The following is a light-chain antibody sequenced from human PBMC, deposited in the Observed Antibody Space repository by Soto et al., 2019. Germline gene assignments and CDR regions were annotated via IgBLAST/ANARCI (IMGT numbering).Light chain of an antibody. Sequence: EIVMTQSPATLSVSPGERATLSCRASQRISTNLAWYQRKPGQTPRLLIYGASNRATDIPARFSGSGSGTEFTLTISSLQSEDFALFFCQQYHDWPLTFGGGTKVDI. CDR1: QRISTN. CDR2: GAS. V-gene: IGKV3-15*01. J-gene: IGKJ4*01. CDR3: QQYHDWPLT.